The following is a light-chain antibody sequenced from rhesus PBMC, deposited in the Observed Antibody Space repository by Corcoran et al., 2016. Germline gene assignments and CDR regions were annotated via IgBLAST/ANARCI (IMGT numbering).Light chain of an antibody. Sequence: DIQMTQSPSSLSASVGDRVTITCQASQGISSNLAWYQQKQSKVPKLMIYAASSLQSGVPSRFSGSGSGTYSTLTISSLQPEDFATDYCLQYSSSPYSFGQGTKVEIK. V-gene: IGKV1S17*01. CDR3: LQYSSSPYS. CDR2: AAS. CDR1: QGISSN. J-gene: IGKJ2*01.